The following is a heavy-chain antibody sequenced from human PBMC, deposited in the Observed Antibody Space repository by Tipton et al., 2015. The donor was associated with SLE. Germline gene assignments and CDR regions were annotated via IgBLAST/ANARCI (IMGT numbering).Heavy chain of an antibody. D-gene: IGHD5-24*01. V-gene: IGHV4-4*07. CDR1: GASISSHY. Sequence: TLSLTCTVSGASISSHYWRWIRQPAGKGLEWIGSIEHSGSTFYTPSLKSRVTISVDTSKNQFSLKLSSVTAADTAVCYCARMRGGYNAHHWGQGILVTVSS. CDR2: IEHSGST. J-gene: IGHJ5*02. CDR3: ARMRGGYNAHH.